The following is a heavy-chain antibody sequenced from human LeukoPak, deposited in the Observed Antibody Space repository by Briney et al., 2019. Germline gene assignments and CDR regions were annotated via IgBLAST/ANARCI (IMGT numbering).Heavy chain of an antibody. CDR2: IVVGSGNT. V-gene: IGHV1-58*02. D-gene: IGHD2-21*01. CDR1: GFTFTRSA. CDR3: AADSRYCDGDCYDY. J-gene: IGHJ4*02. Sequence: GASVKVSCKASGFTFTRSAIQWVRQARGQRLEWIGWIVVGSGNTNYAQKFQERVTITRDMSTNTAYMELSSLRSEDTAVYYCAADSRYCDGDCYDYWGQGILVTVSS.